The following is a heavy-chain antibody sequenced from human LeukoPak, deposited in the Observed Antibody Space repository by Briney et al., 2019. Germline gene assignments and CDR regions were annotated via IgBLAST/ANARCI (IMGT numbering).Heavy chain of an antibody. CDR3: ARANAPGSMIVVVIRFYFDY. J-gene: IGHJ4*02. CDR2: IYHSGST. Sequence: ASETLSLTCTVSGYSISSGYYWGWIRQPPGKGLEWIGSIYHSGSTYYNPSLKSRVTISVDTSKNQFSLKLSSVTAADTAVYYCARANAPGSMIVVVIRFYFDYWGQGTLVTVSS. V-gene: IGHV4-38-2*02. D-gene: IGHD3-22*01. CDR1: GYSISSGYY.